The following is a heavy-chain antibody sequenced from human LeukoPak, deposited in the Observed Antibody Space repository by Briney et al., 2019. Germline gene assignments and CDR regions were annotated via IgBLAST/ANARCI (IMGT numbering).Heavy chain of an antibody. J-gene: IGHJ3*02. CDR3: ARGAVADRAFDI. Sequence: ASVKVSCKASGYTFSSYAMHWVRQAPGQRLEWMGWINAGNGNTKYSQKFQDRVTITRDTSASTAYMELSSLRSEDTAVYYCARGAVADRAFDIWGQGTMVTVSS. D-gene: IGHD6-19*01. V-gene: IGHV1-3*01. CDR2: INAGNGNT. CDR1: GYTFSSYA.